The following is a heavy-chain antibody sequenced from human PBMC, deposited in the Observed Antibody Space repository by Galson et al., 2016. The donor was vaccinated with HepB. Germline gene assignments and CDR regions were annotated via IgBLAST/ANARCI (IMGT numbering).Heavy chain of an antibody. CDR2: IRGGGDAT. CDR3: ARDQHGSYLAY. Sequence: SLRLSCAASGFTFSNYATAWVRLPPGKGLEWVSTIRGGGDATYYADSVKGRFTISRDNSRSTLYLHLSSLRAEDTALYYCARDQHGSYLAYWGLGALVAVSS. CDR1: GFTFSNYA. V-gene: IGHV3-23*01. D-gene: IGHD1-26*01. J-gene: IGHJ4*02.